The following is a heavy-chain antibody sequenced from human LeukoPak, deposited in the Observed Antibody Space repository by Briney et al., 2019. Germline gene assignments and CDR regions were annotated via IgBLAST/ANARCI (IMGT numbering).Heavy chain of an antibody. V-gene: IGHV1-18*01. CDR1: GYTFPNYG. D-gene: IGHD4-17*01. CDR2: ISTTNGNT. CDR3: ARERGPSGEYESFYYYYGMDV. Sequence: ASVKVSCKASGYTFPNYGIAWVRQAPGQGLEWMGWISTTNGNTNYAQKFQGRVTMTTATSKPTANMDLRSLRSDDKAMDYCARERGPSGEYESFYYYYGMDVWGQGTTVTVSS. J-gene: IGHJ6*02.